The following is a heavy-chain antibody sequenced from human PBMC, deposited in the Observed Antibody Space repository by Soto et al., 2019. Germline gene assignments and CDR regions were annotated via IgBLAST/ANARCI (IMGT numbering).Heavy chain of an antibody. Sequence: GGSLRLSCAASGFTFSSYGMHWVRQAPGKGLEWVAVIWSDGNNKYYADSVKGRFTISRDNSKNTLYLQTNSLRAEDTALYFCSRGGYCSSTSCRYYYYYGMDVWGQGTTVTVSS. D-gene: IGHD2-2*01. V-gene: IGHV3-33*01. CDR2: IWSDGNNK. CDR3: SRGGYCSSTSCRYYYYYGMDV. CDR1: GFTFSSYG. J-gene: IGHJ6*02.